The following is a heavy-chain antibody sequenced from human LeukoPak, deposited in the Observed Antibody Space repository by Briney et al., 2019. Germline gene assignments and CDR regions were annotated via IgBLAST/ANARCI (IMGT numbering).Heavy chain of an antibody. CDR2: IWYDGSNN. Sequence: GGSLRLSCAASGFTFGSYGMHWVRQAPGKGLEWVAVIWYDGSNNYYADSVKGRFTISRDNSKNTLYLQMNSLRAEDTAVYYCARSYCGGDCYSGDDAFDIWGQGTMVTVSS. CDR1: GFTFGSYG. V-gene: IGHV3-33*01. J-gene: IGHJ3*02. CDR3: ARSYCGGDCYSGDDAFDI. D-gene: IGHD2-21*02.